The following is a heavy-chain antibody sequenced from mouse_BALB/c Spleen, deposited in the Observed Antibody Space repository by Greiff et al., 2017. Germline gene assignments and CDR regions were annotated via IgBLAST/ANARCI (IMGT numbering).Heavy chain of an antibody. CDR1: GFTFSSYA. V-gene: IGHV5-9*02. CDR2: ISSGGSYT. D-gene: IGHD4-1*01. Sequence: EVKLQESGGGLVKPGGSLKLSCAASGFTFSSYAMSWVRQTPEKRLEWVATISSGGSYTYYPDSVKGRFTISRDNARNILYLQMSSLRSEDTAMYYCARDWDAWFAYWGQGTLVTVSA. CDR3: ARDWDAWFAY. J-gene: IGHJ3*01.